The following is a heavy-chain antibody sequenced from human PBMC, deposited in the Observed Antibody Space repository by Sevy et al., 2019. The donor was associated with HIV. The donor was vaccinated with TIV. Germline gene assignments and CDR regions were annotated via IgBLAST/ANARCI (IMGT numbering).Heavy chain of an antibody. CDR2: IWYNGSST. Sequence: GGSLRLSCAASGFSFSNYGMHWVRQAPGKGLEWVALIWYNGSSTYYADSVKGGLTISRDNSKNTLSLQMNSLRAEDTAVYYCARGADYFDSSGANFEYWGQGTLVTVSS. CDR3: ARGADYFDSSGANFEY. CDR1: GFSFSNYG. D-gene: IGHD3-22*01. J-gene: IGHJ4*02. V-gene: IGHV3-33*01.